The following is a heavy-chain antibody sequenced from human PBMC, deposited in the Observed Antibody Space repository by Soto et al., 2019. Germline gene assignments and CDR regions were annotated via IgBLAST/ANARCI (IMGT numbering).Heavy chain of an antibody. CDR1: GGSISSGGYY. CDR2: IYYSGST. D-gene: IGHD5-18*01. Sequence: LSLTCTVSGGSISSGGYYWSWIRQHPGKGLEWIGYIYYSGSTYYNPSLKSRVTISVDTSKNQFSLKLSSVTAADTAVYYCARAPQMDTAMAYYFDYWGQGTLVTVSS. J-gene: IGHJ4*02. V-gene: IGHV4-31*03. CDR3: ARAPQMDTAMAYYFDY.